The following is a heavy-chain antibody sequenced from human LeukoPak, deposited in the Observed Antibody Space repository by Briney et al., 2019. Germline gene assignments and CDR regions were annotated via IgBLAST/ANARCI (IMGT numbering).Heavy chain of an antibody. Sequence: SETLSLTCTVSGDSISTYYWSWIRQPAGKGLKWIGRIYTSGSTNYNPSLKSRVTMSVDMSKNQFSLKLTSVTAADTAVYYCARVGYGSGSGIPRLYYFDYWGQGTLVTVSS. CDR1: GDSISTYY. J-gene: IGHJ4*02. CDR2: IYTSGST. CDR3: ARVGYGSGSGIPRLYYFDY. V-gene: IGHV4-4*07. D-gene: IGHD3-10*01.